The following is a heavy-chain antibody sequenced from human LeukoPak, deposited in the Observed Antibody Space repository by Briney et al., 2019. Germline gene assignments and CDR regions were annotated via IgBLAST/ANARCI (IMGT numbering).Heavy chain of an antibody. CDR1: GGSFSSSNW. V-gene: IGHV4-4*02. J-gene: IGHJ5*02. Sequence: PSGTLSLTCAVSGGSFSSSNWLSWVRQPPGKGLEWIGEIYHSGSTNYNPSLKSRVTISVDKSKTQSSLKLSSVAAADTAVYYCAREDGRGGFDPWGQGTLVTVSS. CDR2: IYHSGST. CDR3: AREDGRGGFDP.